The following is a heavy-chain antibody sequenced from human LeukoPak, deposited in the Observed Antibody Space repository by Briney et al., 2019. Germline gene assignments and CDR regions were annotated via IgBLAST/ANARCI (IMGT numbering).Heavy chain of an antibody. CDR2: INDNGSTR. J-gene: IGHJ2*01. CDR1: GFIFDDYA. D-gene: IGHD1-26*01. CDR3: ANFNSGNSNWYFDL. Sequence: PGGSLRLSCAASGFIFDDYAMHWVRQAPGKGLEWVSGINDNGSTRFYAASVKGRFTSSRDNPKNTLYLQMNGLRPEDTAVYYCANFNSGNSNWYFDLWGRGTLVTVSS. V-gene: IGHV3-23*01.